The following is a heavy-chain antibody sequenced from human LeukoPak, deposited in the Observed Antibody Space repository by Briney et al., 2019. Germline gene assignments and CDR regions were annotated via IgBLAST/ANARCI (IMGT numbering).Heavy chain of an antibody. D-gene: IGHD2-21*02. CDR3: ARTTLYCGGDCYTFDY. Sequence: SETLSLTCTVSGGSISSYYWSWIRQPPGKGLEWIGYIYYSGSTYYNPSLKSRVTISVDTSKNQFSLKLSSVTAADTAVYYCARTTLYCGGDCYTFDYWGQGTLVTVSS. V-gene: IGHV4-30-4*08. CDR2: IYYSGST. J-gene: IGHJ4*02. CDR1: GGSISSYY.